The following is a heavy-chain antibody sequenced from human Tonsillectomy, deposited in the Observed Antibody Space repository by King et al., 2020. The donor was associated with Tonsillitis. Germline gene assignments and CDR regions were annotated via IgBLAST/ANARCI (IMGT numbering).Heavy chain of an antibody. CDR3: ARGLKWLRLTWFDP. CDR1: GGSFSGYY. Sequence: VQLQQWGAGLLKPSETLSLPCAVYGGSFSGYYWRWIRQPPGKGLEWIGEINHSGSTNYNPSLKSRVTISVDTSKNQFSLKLSSVTAADTAVYYCARGLKWLRLTWFDPWGQGTLVTVSS. V-gene: IGHV4-34*01. J-gene: IGHJ5*02. CDR2: INHSGST. D-gene: IGHD5-12*01.